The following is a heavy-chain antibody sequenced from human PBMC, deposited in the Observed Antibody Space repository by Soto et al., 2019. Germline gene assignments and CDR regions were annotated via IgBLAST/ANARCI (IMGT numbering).Heavy chain of an antibody. J-gene: IGHJ5*02. CDR3: ARDRGIAVAGTAWFDP. Sequence: GGSLRLSCAASGFTFSSYGMHWVRQAPGKGLEWVAVIWYDGSNKYYADSVKGRFTISRDNSKNTLYLQMNSLRAEDTAVYYCARDRGIAVAGTAWFDPWGQGTLVTVSS. CDR1: GFTFSSYG. V-gene: IGHV3-33*01. CDR2: IWYDGSNK. D-gene: IGHD6-19*01.